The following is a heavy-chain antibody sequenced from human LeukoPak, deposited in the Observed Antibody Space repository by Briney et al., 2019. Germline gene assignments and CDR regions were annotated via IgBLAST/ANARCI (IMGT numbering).Heavy chain of an antibody. CDR3: ARSETTVTTDLSLQH. CDR1: GFTFSSYG. V-gene: IGHV3-33*01. J-gene: IGHJ1*01. CDR2: IWYDGSNK. Sequence: GRSLRPSCAASGFTFSSYGMHWVRQAPGKGLEWVAVIWYDGSNKYYADSVKGRLTISRDNSKNTLYLQMNSLRAEDTAVYYCARSETTVTTDLSLQHWGQGTLVTVSS. D-gene: IGHD4-17*01.